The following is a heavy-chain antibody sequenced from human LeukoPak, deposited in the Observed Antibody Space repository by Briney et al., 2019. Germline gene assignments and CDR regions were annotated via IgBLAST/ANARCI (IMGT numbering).Heavy chain of an antibody. D-gene: IGHD3-16*01. J-gene: IGHJ4*02. Sequence: GGSLRLSCVASGFTFTDHPMNWVRQAPGKGLEWISYIGGDGIAFYADSVKGRFTASKDDARKSMYPQMNSLRVEDTAVYYCAKDRANWAIDDWGQGTQVTVSS. CDR1: GFTFTDHP. CDR3: AKDRANWAIDD. V-gene: IGHV3-69-1*01. CDR2: IGGDGIA.